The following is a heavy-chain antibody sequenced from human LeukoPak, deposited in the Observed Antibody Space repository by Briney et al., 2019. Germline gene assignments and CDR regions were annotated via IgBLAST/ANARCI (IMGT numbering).Heavy chain of an antibody. CDR2: IYHSGST. CDR3: ARVGPTYSSVTYYFDY. Sequence: PSETLSLTCAVSGGSISSSNWWSWVRQPPGKGLEWIGEIYHSGSTNYNPSLKSRVTISVDKSKNQFSLKLSSVTAADTAVYYCARVGPTYSSVTYYFDYWGQGTLVTVSS. J-gene: IGHJ4*02. D-gene: IGHD6-25*01. V-gene: IGHV4-4*02. CDR1: GGSISSSNW.